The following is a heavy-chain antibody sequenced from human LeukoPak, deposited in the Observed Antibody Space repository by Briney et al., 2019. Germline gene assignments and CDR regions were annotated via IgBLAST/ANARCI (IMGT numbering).Heavy chain of an antibody. Sequence: SETLSLTCTVSGGSISSYYWSWIRQPPGKGLEWIGYIYYSGSTNYNPSLKGRVTISVDTSKNQFSLKLRSVTAADTAMYYCARQYSDILTGYHRGELYWYFDLWGRGTLVTVSS. V-gene: IGHV4-59*01. CDR3: ARQYSDILTGYHRGELYWYFDL. CDR1: GGSISSYY. CDR2: IYYSGST. D-gene: IGHD3-9*01. J-gene: IGHJ2*01.